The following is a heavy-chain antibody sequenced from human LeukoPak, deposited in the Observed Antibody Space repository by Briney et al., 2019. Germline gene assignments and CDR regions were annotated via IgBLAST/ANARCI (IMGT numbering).Heavy chain of an antibody. J-gene: IGHJ4*02. CDR3: ANDPDWGNGY. CDR2: ISYDGSNK. Sequence: GGSLRLSCAASGFTFSSYAMSWVRQAPGKGLEWVAVISYDGSNKYYADSVKGRFTISRDNSKNTLYLQMNSLRAEDTAVYYCANDPDWGNGYWGQGTLVTVSS. V-gene: IGHV3-30*18. D-gene: IGHD3-16*01. CDR1: GFTFSSYA.